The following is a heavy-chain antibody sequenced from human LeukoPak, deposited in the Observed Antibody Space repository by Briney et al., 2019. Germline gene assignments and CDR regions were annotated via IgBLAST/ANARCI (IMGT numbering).Heavy chain of an antibody. D-gene: IGHD3-3*01. Sequence: SETLSLTCTVSGGSISSYYWSWIRQPPGKGLEWIGYIYYSGSTNYNPSLKSRVTISVDSSKNQLSLKLSSVTAADTAVYYCAREENGSYSTGFDIWDQGTMVTVSS. CDR1: GGSISSYY. J-gene: IGHJ3*02. CDR2: IYYSGST. V-gene: IGHV4-59*01. CDR3: AREENGSYSTGFDI.